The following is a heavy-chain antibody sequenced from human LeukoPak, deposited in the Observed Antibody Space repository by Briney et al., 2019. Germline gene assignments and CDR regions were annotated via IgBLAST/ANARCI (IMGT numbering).Heavy chain of an antibody. CDR3: ARDRAMI. J-gene: IGHJ4*02. Sequence: SETLSLTCTVSGGSISSSRYYWGWIRHPPGKGLEWIGNIYYSESTYYNPSLKSRVTISVDTSKNQFSLKLSSVTAADTAVYYCARDRAMIWGQGSLVTVSS. CDR2: IYYSEST. CDR1: GGSISSSRYY. V-gene: IGHV4-39*02. D-gene: IGHD3-22*01.